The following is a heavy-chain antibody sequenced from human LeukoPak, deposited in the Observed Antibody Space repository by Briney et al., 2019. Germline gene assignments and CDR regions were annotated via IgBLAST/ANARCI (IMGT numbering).Heavy chain of an antibody. CDR2: INPNSGGT. J-gene: IGHJ5*02. V-gene: IGHV1-2*02. D-gene: IGHD6-13*01. Sequence: ASVKVSCKASGYTFIGYYINWVRQAPGQGLEWMGWINPNSGGTNYAQKFQGRVTMTRDTSISTAYMELSRLRSDDTAVYYCARGPPIADNWFDPWGQGTLVTVSS. CDR1: GYTFIGYY. CDR3: ARGPPIADNWFDP.